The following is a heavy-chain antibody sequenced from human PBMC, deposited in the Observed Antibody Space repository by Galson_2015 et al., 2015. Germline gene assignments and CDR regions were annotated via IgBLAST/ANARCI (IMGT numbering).Heavy chain of an antibody. J-gene: IGHJ2*01. CDR1: GFTFSDHY. CDR3: ARGRYQGGYFDL. Sequence: SLRLSCAASGFTFSDHYMDWVRQAPGKGLEWVGRTRNKANSYTTEYAASAKGRFTISRDDSKNSLYLQMNSLKTEDTAVYYCARGRYQGGYFDLWGRGTLVTVSS. CDR2: TRNKANSYTT. D-gene: IGHD2-2*01. V-gene: IGHV3-72*01.